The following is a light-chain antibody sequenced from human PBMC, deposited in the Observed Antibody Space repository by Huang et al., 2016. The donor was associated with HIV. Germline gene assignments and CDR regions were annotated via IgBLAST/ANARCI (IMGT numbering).Light chain of an antibody. CDR2: DAS. V-gene: IGKV1-33*01. CDR1: QDIGSN. J-gene: IGKJ4*01. CDR3: QQYDDVSIS. Sequence: DIQVTQSPSSLSASVGDRVTITCQASQDIGSNLNWYQQQSGKAPKFLIYDASNLERGVPSRFSGRGSGTHFTLTITYLQPEDFATYYCQQYDDVSISFGGGTKVDI.